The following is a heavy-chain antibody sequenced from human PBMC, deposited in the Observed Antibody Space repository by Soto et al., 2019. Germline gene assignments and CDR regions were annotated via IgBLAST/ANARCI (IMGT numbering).Heavy chain of an antibody. Sequence: PSETLSLTCTVSGGSISSGGYYWSWIRQHPGKGLEWIGYIYYSGSTYYNPSLKSRVTISVDTSKNQFSLKLSSVTAADTAVYYCAREKRGYSGYDPDYYYGMDVWGQGTTVTVS. CDR2: IYYSGST. D-gene: IGHD5-12*01. CDR3: AREKRGYSGYDPDYYYGMDV. V-gene: IGHV4-31*03. CDR1: GGSISSGGYY. J-gene: IGHJ6*02.